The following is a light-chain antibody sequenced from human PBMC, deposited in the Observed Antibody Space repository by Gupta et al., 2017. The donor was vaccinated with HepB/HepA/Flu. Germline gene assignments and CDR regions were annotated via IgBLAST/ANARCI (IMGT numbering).Light chain of an antibody. V-gene: IGLV4-60*03. CDR3: GARDSNNWI. J-gene: IGLJ2*01. CDR2: VECGGKY. CDR1: SGHSNNI. Sequence: QPVLSQSSSAPASLGSSVNLTCTLSSGHSNNIIAWHQQQPGKAPRYLMKVECGGKYYKGSGVPDRVSGSKSGTDLYLIIVNLQSEDEADYYCGARDSNNWIFGGGTKLTVL.